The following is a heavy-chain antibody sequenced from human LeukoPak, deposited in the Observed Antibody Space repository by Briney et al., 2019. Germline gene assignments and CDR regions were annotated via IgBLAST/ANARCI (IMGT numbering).Heavy chain of an antibody. D-gene: IGHD3-10*01. J-gene: IGHJ6*03. V-gene: IGHV1-2*02. CDR3: ARSYYRAYYMDV. CDR2: INPNSGGT. CDR1: GYTFIGYY. Sequence: ASVKVSCKASGYTFIGYYMHWVRQAPGQGLEWMGWINPNSGGTNYAQKFQGRVTMTRDTSISTAYMELSRLRSDDTAVYYCARSYYRAYYMDVWGKGTTVTISS.